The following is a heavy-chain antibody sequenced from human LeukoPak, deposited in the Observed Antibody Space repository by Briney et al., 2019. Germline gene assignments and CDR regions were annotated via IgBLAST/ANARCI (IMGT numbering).Heavy chain of an antibody. Sequence: GGSLRLSCAASGFTFSSYSMNWVRQAPGKGLEWVSSISSSSSYIYYADSVKGRFTISRDNAKNSLYLQMNRLRAEDTAVYYCARVLTVGATTDAFDIWGQGTMVTVSS. D-gene: IGHD1-26*01. V-gene: IGHV3-21*01. CDR1: GFTFSSYS. J-gene: IGHJ3*02. CDR3: ARVLTVGATTDAFDI. CDR2: ISSSSSYI.